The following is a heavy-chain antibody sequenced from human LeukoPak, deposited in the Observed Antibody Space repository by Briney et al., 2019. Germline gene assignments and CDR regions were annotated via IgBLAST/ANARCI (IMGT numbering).Heavy chain of an antibody. CDR1: GYTFTSYA. J-gene: IGHJ4*02. CDR2: ISAYNGNT. V-gene: IGHV1-18*01. CDR3: ARDLRAYSSSWYQNYFDY. Sequence: ASVKVSCKASGYTFTSYAMHWVRQAPGQRLEWMGWISAYNGNTNYAQKLQGRVTMTTDTSTSTAYMELRSLRSDDTAVYYCARDLRAYSSSWYQNYFDYWGQGTLVTVSS. D-gene: IGHD6-13*01.